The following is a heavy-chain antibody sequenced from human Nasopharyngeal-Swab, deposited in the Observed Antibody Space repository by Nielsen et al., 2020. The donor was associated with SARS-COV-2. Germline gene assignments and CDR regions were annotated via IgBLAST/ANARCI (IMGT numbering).Heavy chain of an antibody. Sequence: GESLKISCAASGFTFSSFGMHWVRQAPGKGLEWVAFIAHDASNEYYGDSVKGRFSISRDSSKNTLYLQMNSLRAEDTAVYYCAKKRAAGKTAIDSWGQGTLVTVSS. CDR2: IAHDASNE. V-gene: IGHV3-30*18. J-gene: IGHJ4*02. CDR1: GFTFSSFG. CDR3: AKKRAAGKTAIDS. D-gene: IGHD6-13*01.